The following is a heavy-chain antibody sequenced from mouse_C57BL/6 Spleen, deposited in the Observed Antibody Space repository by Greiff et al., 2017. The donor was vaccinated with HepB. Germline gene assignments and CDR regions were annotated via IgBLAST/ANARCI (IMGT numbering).Heavy chain of an antibody. V-gene: IGHV1-15*01. J-gene: IGHJ1*03. CDR3: TRRRLRQGYWYFDV. D-gene: IGHD2-4*01. Sequence: ESGAELVRPGASVTLSCKASGYTFTDYEMHWVKQTPVHGLEWIGAIDPETGGTAYNQKFKGKAILTADKSSSTAYMELRSLTSEDSAVYYCTRRRLRQGYWYFDVWGTGTTVTVSS. CDR1: GYTFTDYE. CDR2: IDPETGGT.